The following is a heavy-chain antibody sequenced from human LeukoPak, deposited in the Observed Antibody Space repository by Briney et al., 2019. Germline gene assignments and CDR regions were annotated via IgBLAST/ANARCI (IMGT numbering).Heavy chain of an antibody. D-gene: IGHD2-15*01. CDR3: ARQWRVAAIDYYMDV. Sequence: SETLSLTCTVSGGSISSSSYYWGWIRQTPGKGLEWIGSIYYSGSTYYNPSLKSRVTISVDTSKNQFSLKLSSVTAADTAVYYCARQWRVAAIDYYMDVWGKRTTVTVSS. J-gene: IGHJ6*03. CDR2: IYYSGST. V-gene: IGHV4-39*01. CDR1: GGSISSSSYY.